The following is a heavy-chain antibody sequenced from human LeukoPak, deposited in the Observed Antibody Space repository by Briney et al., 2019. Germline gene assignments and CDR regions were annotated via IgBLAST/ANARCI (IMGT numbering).Heavy chain of an antibody. V-gene: IGHV3-33*07. CDR1: GYTFSSYG. J-gene: IGHJ4*02. CDR3: ARDSRGGWSGYLDY. Sequence: GGSLRLSCVASGYTFSSYGMYWVRQAPGKGLEWVAVIWHDGSSEFYGDSVKGRFSISRDDSKNKVYLQMNSLRGEDTALYFCARDSRGGWSGYLDYWGQGTLVIVSS. D-gene: IGHD6-19*01. CDR2: IWHDGSSE.